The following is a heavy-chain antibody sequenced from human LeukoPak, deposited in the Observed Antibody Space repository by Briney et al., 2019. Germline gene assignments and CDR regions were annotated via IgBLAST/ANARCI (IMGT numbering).Heavy chain of an antibody. Sequence: EASVKVSCKASGGTFSSYAISWVRQAPGQGLEWMGGIIPIFGTANYAQKFQGRVTITTDESTSPAYMELSSLRSEDTAVYYCARSWGKSRFSSYYYYMDVWGKGTTVTVSS. J-gene: IGHJ6*03. V-gene: IGHV1-69*05. CDR2: IIPIFGTA. CDR3: ARSWGKSRFSSYYYYMDV. D-gene: IGHD3-16*01. CDR1: GGTFSSYA.